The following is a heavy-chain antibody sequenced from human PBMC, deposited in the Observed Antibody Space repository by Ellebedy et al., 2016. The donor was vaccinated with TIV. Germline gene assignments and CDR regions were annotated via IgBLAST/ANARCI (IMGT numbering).Heavy chain of an antibody. CDR1: GFPFSGYS. Sequence: GESLKISCVASGFPFSGYSMSWVRQARGKGLEWVATIKQDGGEKFYVDSVKGRFTISRDNAKNSVYLQMDSVRGEDTAVYYCARGWWDYGAWGQGTQLTVSS. J-gene: IGHJ5*02. CDR3: ARGWWDYGA. D-gene: IGHD4/OR15-4a*01. V-gene: IGHV3-7*01. CDR2: IKQDGGEK.